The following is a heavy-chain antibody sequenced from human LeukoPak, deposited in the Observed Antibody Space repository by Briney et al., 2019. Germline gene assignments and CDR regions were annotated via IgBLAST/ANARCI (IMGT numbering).Heavy chain of an antibody. CDR1: GFTFSTYG. V-gene: IGHV3-33*08. Sequence: GRSLRLSCAASGFTFSTYGMHWVRQAPGKGLEWVAVIWYDGSNKYYADSVKGRFTISRDNSKNTLYLQMNSLRAEDAAVYYCARDREYDDFHFDYWGQGTLVTVSS. CDR2: IWYDGSNK. D-gene: IGHD4-17*01. CDR3: ARDREYDDFHFDY. J-gene: IGHJ4*02.